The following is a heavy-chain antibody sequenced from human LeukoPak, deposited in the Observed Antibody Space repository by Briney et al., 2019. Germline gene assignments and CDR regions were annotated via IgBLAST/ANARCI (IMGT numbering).Heavy chain of an antibody. V-gene: IGHV4-39*07. J-gene: IGHJ4*02. CDR2: IYYSGTT. Sequence: SETLSLTCTVSGGSISSSSYYWGWIRQPPGKGLDWIGSIYYSGTTYYNPSLKSRVTISVDTSKNQFSLKMRSVTAADTAVYYCARVRAVAGTPPDYWGQGTLVTVSS. D-gene: IGHD6-19*01. CDR3: ARVRAVAGTPPDY. CDR1: GGSISSSSYY.